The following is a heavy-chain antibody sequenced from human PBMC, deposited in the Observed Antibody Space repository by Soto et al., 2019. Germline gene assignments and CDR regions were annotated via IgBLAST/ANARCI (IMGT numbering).Heavy chain of an antibody. D-gene: IGHD6-13*01. CDR2: IYPGDSET. CDR1: GYSFSNYW. CDR3: ARRRAGNPDDWFDP. V-gene: IGHV5-51*03. J-gene: IGHJ5*02. Sequence: EVQLVQSGAEVKKPGESLKISCKGSGYSFSNYWIVWVRQMPGKGLEWMGIIYPGDSETKYSPSFQGQVTISADKSIHTAYLQWISLKASDTAMYYCARRRAGNPDDWFDPWGQGTLVTVSS.